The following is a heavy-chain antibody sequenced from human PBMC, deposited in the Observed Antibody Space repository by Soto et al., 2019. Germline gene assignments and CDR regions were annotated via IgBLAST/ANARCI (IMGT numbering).Heavy chain of an antibody. Sequence: QVQLQESGPGLVKPSQTLSLTCTVSGGSISSGDYYWSWIRQPPGKGLEWIGYIYYSGSTYYNPSLESRVTRSVDTSKNQFTLKLSSGTAADTAVYYCARGGRWLRDYYFDYWGQGTLVTVSS. CDR1: GGSISSGDYY. CDR2: IYYSGST. V-gene: IGHV4-30-4*01. CDR3: ARGGRWLRDYYFDY. J-gene: IGHJ4*02. D-gene: IGHD5-12*01.